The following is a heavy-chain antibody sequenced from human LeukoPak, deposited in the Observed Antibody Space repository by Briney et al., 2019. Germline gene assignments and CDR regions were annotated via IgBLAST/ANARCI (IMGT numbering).Heavy chain of an antibody. CDR1: GGTFSTYA. D-gene: IGHD3-10*01. CDR3: ARETTSYGSPYYCMDV. CDR2: IISIVGTA. V-gene: IGHV1-69*13. Sequence: ASVKVSCKASGGTFSTYAISWVGQATRQGLEWMGGIISIVGTATYAQKFQGRVTITADESTSTAYMELSSLRSEDTAVYYCARETTSYGSPYYCMDVWGKGTTVTISS. J-gene: IGHJ6*03.